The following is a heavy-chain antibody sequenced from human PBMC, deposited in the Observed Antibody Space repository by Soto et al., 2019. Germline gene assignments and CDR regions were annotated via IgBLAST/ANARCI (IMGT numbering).Heavy chain of an antibody. CDR2: INHSGST. J-gene: IGHJ4*02. V-gene: IGHV4-39*07. CDR1: RSSISSSSYY. CDR3: ARDYDDFWSGYYTYYFDY. D-gene: IGHD3-3*01. Sequence: SVTLSLTCTLSRSSISSSSYYWVWIRQPPGKKLEWIGSINHSGSTNYNPSLKSRVTISVDTSKNQFSLKLSSVTAADTAVYYCARDYDDFWSGYYTYYFDYWGQGTLVTVSS.